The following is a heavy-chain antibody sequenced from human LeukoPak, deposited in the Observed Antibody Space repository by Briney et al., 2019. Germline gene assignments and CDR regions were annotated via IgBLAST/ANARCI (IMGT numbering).Heavy chain of an antibody. D-gene: IGHD4-17*01. CDR2: MSYDGSKE. V-gene: IGHV3-30*03. CDR1: GFTFSSYG. Sequence: PGRSLRLSCAASGFTFSSYGMHWVRQAPGKGLEWVAVMSYDGSKEYYADSVKGRFTISRDNSKNTLYLQMNSLRAEDTAVYYCARDYGWSFANWGQGTLVTVSS. CDR3: ARDYGWSFAN. J-gene: IGHJ4*02.